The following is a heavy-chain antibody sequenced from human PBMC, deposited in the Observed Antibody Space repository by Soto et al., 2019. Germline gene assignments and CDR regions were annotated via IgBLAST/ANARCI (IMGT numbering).Heavy chain of an antibody. D-gene: IGHD2-15*01. Sequence: EVQLVESGGGLVQPGRSLRLSCAASGFTFDDYAMHWVRQAPGKGLEWVSGISWNSGSIGYADSVKGRFTISRDNAKNSLYLQMNSLRAEDTALYYCAKGEVVVAATTLDYFDYWGQGTLVTVSS. J-gene: IGHJ4*02. CDR1: GFTFDDYA. CDR3: AKGEVVVAATTLDYFDY. V-gene: IGHV3-9*01. CDR2: ISWNSGSI.